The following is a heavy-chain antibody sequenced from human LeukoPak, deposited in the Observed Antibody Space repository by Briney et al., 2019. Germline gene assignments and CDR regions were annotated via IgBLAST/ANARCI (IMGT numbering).Heavy chain of an antibody. D-gene: IGHD2-15*01. Sequence: SETLSLTCTVSGGSISSYYWSWIRQPPGKGLEWIGYIYYSGSTYYNPSLKSRLTISVDTSKNQFSLKLSSVTAADTAVYYCARISEGYYMDVWGKGTTVTISS. CDR1: GGSISSYY. J-gene: IGHJ6*03. CDR3: ARISEGYYMDV. CDR2: IYYSGST. V-gene: IGHV4-59*04.